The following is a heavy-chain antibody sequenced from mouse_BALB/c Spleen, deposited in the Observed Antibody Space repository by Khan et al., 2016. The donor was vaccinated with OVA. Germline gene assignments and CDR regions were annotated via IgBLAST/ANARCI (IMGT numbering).Heavy chain of an antibody. J-gene: IGHJ2*01. V-gene: IGHV1-4*01. CDR1: GYTFTIYT. D-gene: IGHD3-1*01. CDR3: ARKSTRASY. Sequence: QVQLQQSGAELVKPGASVKMSCKASGYTFTIYTMHWVKQRPGQGLEWIGYINPSSGYTKYNQKFKDKATLTADKSSCTADMQLSSLTSEDSAVYYCARKSTRASYWGQGTTLTVSS. CDR2: INPSSGYT.